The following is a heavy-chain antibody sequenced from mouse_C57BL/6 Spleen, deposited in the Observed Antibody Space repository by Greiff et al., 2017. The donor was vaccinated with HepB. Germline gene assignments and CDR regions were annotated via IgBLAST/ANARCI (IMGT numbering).Heavy chain of an antibody. CDR3: TRYGNYFDY. CDR1: GYTFTDYE. J-gene: IGHJ2*01. D-gene: IGHD2-1*01. Sequence: VQLQQSGAELVRPGASVTLSCKASGYTFTDYEMHWVKQTPVHGLEWIGAIDPETGGTAYNQKFKGKAILTADKSSSPAYMELRSLTSEDSAVYYCTRYGNYFDYWGQGTTLTVSS. CDR2: IDPETGGT. V-gene: IGHV1-15*01.